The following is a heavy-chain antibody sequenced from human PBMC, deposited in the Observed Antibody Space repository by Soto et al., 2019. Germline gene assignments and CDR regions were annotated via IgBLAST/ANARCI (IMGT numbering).Heavy chain of an antibody. J-gene: IGHJ4*02. CDR1: GGSISSYY. D-gene: IGHD5-18*01. CDR2: IYYSGST. V-gene: IGHV4-59*08. CDR3: ARHRYSYGVYYFDY. Sequence: SETLSLTCTVSGGSISSYYWSWIRQPPGKGLEWIGYIYYSGSTNYNPSLKSRVTISVDTSKNQFSLKLSSVTAADTAVYYCARHRYSYGVYYFDYWGQGTLVTVS.